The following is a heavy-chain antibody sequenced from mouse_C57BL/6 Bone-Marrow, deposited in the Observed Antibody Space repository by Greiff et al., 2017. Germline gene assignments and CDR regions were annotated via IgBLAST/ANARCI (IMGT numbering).Heavy chain of an antibody. CDR1: GYTFTDYY. Sequence: VQLQESGAELVRPVASVKLSCKASGYTFTDYYINWVKQRPGQGLEWIARIYPGSGNTYYNEKFKGKATLTAEKSSSTAYMQLSSLTSEDSAVYFCARSQTIYYSVFAYWGQGTLVTVSA. D-gene: IGHD1-1*01. CDR2: IYPGSGNT. J-gene: IGHJ3*01. CDR3: ARSQTIYYSVFAY. V-gene: IGHV1-76*01.